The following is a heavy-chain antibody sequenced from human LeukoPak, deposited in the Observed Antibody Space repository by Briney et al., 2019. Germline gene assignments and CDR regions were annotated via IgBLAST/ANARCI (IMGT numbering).Heavy chain of an antibody. J-gene: IGHJ5*02. V-gene: IGHV1-24*01. CDR1: GYTFTSYY. CDR3: ATGDPQAALTIFGVA. D-gene: IGHD3-3*01. CDR2: FDPEDGET. Sequence: ASVKVSCKASGYTFTSYYMHWVRQAPGQGLEWMGGFDPEDGETIYAQKFQGRVTMTEDTSTDTAYMELSSLRSEDTAVYYCATGDPQAALTIFGVAWGQGTLVTVSS.